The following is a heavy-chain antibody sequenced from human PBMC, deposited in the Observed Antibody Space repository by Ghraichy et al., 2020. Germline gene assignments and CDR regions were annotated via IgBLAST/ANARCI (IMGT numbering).Heavy chain of an antibody. CDR1: AFTFSSYW. CDR3: VRGIGSRSSDY. D-gene: IGHD6-6*01. Sequence: GGSLRLSCAASAFTFSSYWMHWVRQAPGKGLLWVSRINSDGGDTSYADSVKGRFTISRDNAKNTLYLQMHSLRAEDTAVYYCVRGIGSRSSDYWGQGTLVTVSS. V-gene: IGHV3-74*01. CDR2: INSDGGDT. J-gene: IGHJ4*02.